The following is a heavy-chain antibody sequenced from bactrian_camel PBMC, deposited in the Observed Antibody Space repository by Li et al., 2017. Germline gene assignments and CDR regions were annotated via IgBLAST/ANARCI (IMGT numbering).Heavy chain of an antibody. J-gene: IGHJ4*01. V-gene: IGHV3S1*01. D-gene: IGHD2*01. CDR1: GFTLSSYR. Sequence: HVQLVESGGGSVQPGGSLRLSCAASGFTLSSYRTYWVRQAPGKGLEWVSAITSGGGSTAYVDSVKGRFTISRDNDKNTLYLQVTNLKPEDTAIYYCATDRNLGGYCPAQRTYGRWGQGTQVTVS. CDR3: ATDRNLGGYCPAQRTYGR. CDR2: ITSGGGST.